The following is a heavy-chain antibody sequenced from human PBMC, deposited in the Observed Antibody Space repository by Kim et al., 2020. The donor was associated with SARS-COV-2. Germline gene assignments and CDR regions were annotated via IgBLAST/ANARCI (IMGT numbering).Heavy chain of an antibody. CDR2: T. CDR3: AKEQQLGSDDY. J-gene: IGHJ4*02. D-gene: IGHD6-13*01. V-gene: IGHV3-43*01. Sequence: TYYADSVKGRFTISRDNSKNSLYLQMNSLRTEDTALYYCAKEQQLGSDDYWGQGTLVTVSS.